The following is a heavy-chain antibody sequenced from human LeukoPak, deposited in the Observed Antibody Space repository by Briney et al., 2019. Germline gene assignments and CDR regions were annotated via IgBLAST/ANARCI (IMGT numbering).Heavy chain of an antibody. D-gene: IGHD4-17*01. CDR1: GFTFSSYW. Sequence: GGSLRLSCAASGFTFSSYWMHWVRQAPGKGLVWVSRINSDGSSTSYADSVKGRFTISRDNAKNTLYLQMNSLRAEDTAVYYCATVVHDYGDSDFDYWGQGTLVTVSS. V-gene: IGHV3-74*01. J-gene: IGHJ4*02. CDR2: INSDGSST. CDR3: ATVVHDYGDSDFDY.